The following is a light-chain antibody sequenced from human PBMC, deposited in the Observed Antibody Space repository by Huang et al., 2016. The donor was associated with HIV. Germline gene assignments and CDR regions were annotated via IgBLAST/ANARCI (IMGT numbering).Light chain of an antibody. V-gene: IGKV3-15*01. Sequence: IVMTQSPVTLSVSPGERATLSCGASQAIKTSLAWYQQRLGQSPSLLIYDSSARATGVPARFSGSGAGTNFTLTISSRQSEDFAVYYCQHYGNWPPWTFGPGTKVEMK. CDR1: QAIKTS. CDR2: DSS. CDR3: QHYGNWPPWT. J-gene: IGKJ1*01.